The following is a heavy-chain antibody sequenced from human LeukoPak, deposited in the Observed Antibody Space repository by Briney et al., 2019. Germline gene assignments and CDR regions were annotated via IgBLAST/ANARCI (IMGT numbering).Heavy chain of an antibody. J-gene: IGHJ4*02. D-gene: IGHD3-16*01. V-gene: IGHV4-59*01. CDR1: GGSISTSY. CDR2: IYYSGRT. Sequence: SETLSLTYTISGGSISTSYWGWIRQPPGKGLECLGYIYYSGRTNYNPSLKSRVTISIDSSENQLSLKLTSVSAADTAVYYCARMLGREAYPLDHWGQGTLVTVSS. CDR3: ARMLGREAYPLDH.